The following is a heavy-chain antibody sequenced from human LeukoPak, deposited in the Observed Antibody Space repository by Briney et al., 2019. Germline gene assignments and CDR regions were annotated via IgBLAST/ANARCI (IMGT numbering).Heavy chain of an antibody. D-gene: IGHD6-6*01. CDR2: ISYDGSNK. CDR1: GFTFSNYG. V-gene: IGHV3-30*18. CDR3: AKVGPSIAARPSYYYYYGMDV. J-gene: IGHJ6*02. Sequence: GRSLRLSCAASGFTFSNYGMHWVRQAPGKGLEWVAVISYDGSNKYYADSVKGRFTISRDNSKNTLYLQMNSLRAEDTAVYYCAKVGPSIAARPSYYYYYGMDVWGQGTTVTVSS.